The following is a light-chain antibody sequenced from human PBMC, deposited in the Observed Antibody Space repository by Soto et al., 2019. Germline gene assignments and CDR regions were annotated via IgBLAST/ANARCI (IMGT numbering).Light chain of an antibody. CDR1: SSDVGGYNY. CDR2: EVS. CDR3: SSYTSSSSWV. V-gene: IGLV2-14*01. Sequence: ALTQPASVSGSPGQSITISCTGTSSDVGGYNYVSWYQQHPGKAPKLMIYEVSNRPSGVSNRFSGSKSGNTASLTISGLQAEDEADYYCSSYTSSSSWVFGGGTKLTVL. J-gene: IGLJ3*02.